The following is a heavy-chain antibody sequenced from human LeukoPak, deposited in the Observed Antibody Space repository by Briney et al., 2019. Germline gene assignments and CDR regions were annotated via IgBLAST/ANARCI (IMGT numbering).Heavy chain of an antibody. CDR3: ARAAGAAVRGYYYYYMDV. J-gene: IGHJ6*03. V-gene: IGHV4-38-2*01. Sequence: SETLSLTCAVSGYFISRGYYWGWIRQPPGKGLEWIGNIYHSGSTYYNPSLKSRVTISVDTSKNQFSLRLSSVTAADTAVCYCARAAGAAVRGYYYYYMDVWGKGTTVTVSS. CDR1: GYFISRGYY. D-gene: IGHD6-13*01. CDR2: IYHSGST.